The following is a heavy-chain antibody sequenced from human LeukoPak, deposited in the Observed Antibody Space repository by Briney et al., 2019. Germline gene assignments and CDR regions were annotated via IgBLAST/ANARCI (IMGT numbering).Heavy chain of an antibody. D-gene: IGHD2-15*01. CDR1: GGSISSGDYY. V-gene: IGHV4-30-4*01. CDR2: IYYSGST. J-gene: IGHJ4*02. CDR3: ARELVVAATHYFDY. Sequence: PSETLSLTCTVSGGSISSGDYYWSWIRQPPGKGLEWIGYIYYSGSTYYNPSLKSRVTISVDTSKNQFSLKLSFVTAADTAVYYCARELVVAATHYFDYWGQGTLVTVSS.